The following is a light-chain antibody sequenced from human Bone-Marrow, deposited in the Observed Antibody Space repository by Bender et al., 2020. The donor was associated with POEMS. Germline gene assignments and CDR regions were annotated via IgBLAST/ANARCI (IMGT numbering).Light chain of an antibody. V-gene: IGLV2-14*01. CDR3: AAWDNSPNVLV. Sequence: QSALTQPASVSGSPGQSITISCTGTSSDVGGYNYVSWYQQHPGKAPKLMIFEVSKRPSGVPDRFSGSKSGNTASLAISGLQSEDEADYYCAAWDNSPNVLVFGGGTKLTVL. CDR2: EVS. CDR1: SSDVGGYNY. J-gene: IGLJ2*01.